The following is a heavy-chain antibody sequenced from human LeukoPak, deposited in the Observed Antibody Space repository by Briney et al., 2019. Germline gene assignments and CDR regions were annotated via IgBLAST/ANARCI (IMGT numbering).Heavy chain of an antibody. J-gene: IGHJ4*02. CDR2: INHSGST. V-gene: IGHV4-34*01. Sequence: PSETLSPTCAVYGGSFSGYYWSWIRQPPGKGLEWIGEINHSGSTNYNPSLKSRVTISVDTSKNQFSLKLSSVTAADTAVYYCASSTVVTPLVDWGQGTLVTVSS. CDR1: GGSFSGYY. D-gene: IGHD4-23*01. CDR3: ASSTVVTPLVD.